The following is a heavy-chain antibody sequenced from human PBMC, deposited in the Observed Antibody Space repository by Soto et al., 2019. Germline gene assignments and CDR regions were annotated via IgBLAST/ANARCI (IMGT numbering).Heavy chain of an antibody. Sequence: LRLSCSASGFTFSNACMSWVRQAPWKGLEWVGRIESKTYGGTTDYDATVKRRFTISRADSKNPLKLQMNSLKTEDTTAYYCTTDRGGYSYGPWYWGQGTLVTAPQ. CDR2: IESKTYGGTT. D-gene: IGHD5-18*01. CDR3: TTDRGGYSYGPWY. CDR1: GFTFSNAC. V-gene: IGHV3-15*04. J-gene: IGHJ4*02.